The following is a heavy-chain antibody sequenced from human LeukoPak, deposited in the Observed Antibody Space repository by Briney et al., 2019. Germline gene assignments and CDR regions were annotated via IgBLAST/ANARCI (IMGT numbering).Heavy chain of an antibody. J-gene: IGHJ4*02. CDR1: GFPFSNYW. D-gene: IGHD3-10*01. Sequence: GGSLRLSCVASGFPFSNYWMSWVRQAPGKGLEWVANIRQDVSEKYYVDSVKGRFTISRDNAKNSLYLQMNSLRAEDTAVYYCARCYYGSGSYYNPFDYWGQGILVTVSS. CDR3: ARCYYGSGSYYNPFDY. CDR2: IRQDVSEK. V-gene: IGHV3-7*01.